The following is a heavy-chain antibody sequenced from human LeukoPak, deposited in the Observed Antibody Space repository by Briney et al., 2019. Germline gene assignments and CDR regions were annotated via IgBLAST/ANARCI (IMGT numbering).Heavy chain of an antibody. J-gene: IGHJ4*02. CDR1: GYTFTVYY. CDR3: ARDDCSGGSCYRT. CDR2: INPNSGGT. D-gene: IGHD2-15*01. Sequence: GASVKVSCKTSGYTFTVYYIHWVRQAPGQGPEWMGWINPNSGGTKYAEKFQGRVTMTRDTSISTAYMEVGRLTSDDTAAYYCARDDCSGGSCYRTWGRGILVTVSS. V-gene: IGHV1-2*02.